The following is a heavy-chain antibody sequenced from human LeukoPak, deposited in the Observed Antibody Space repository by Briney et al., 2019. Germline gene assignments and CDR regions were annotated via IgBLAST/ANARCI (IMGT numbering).Heavy chain of an antibody. D-gene: IGHD3-22*01. CDR3: ATIRRYYYDSSGYLDY. CDR2: ISSSGSTI. V-gene: IGHV3-48*03. J-gene: IGHJ4*02. CDR1: GFTFSSYE. Sequence: GGSLRLSCAASGFTFSSYEMNWVRQAPGKGLEWVLYISSSGSTIYYADSVKGRFTISRDNAKNSLYLQMNSLRAEDTAVYYCATIRRYYYDSSGYLDYWGQGTLVTVSS.